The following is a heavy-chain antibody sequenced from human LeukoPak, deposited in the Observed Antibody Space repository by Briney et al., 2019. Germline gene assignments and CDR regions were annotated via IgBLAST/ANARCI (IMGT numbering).Heavy chain of an antibody. CDR3: AKVSSYNQGWLDPIPHPFDY. D-gene: IGHD1-14*01. J-gene: IGHJ4*02. CDR2: ISGSGGST. Sequence: PGGSLRLSCAASGSTFSSYAMSWVRQAPGKGLEWVSAISGSGGSTYYADSVKGRFTISRDNSKNTLYLQMNSLRAEDTAVYYCAKVSSYNQGWLDPIPHPFDYWGQGTLVTVSS. CDR1: GSTFSSYA. V-gene: IGHV3-23*01.